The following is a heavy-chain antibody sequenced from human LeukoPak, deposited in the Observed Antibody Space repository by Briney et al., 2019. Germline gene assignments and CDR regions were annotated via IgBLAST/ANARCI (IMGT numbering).Heavy chain of an antibody. CDR1: GVSVSTYY. J-gene: IGHJ4*02. CDR3: ARGSEWFGKFDF. D-gene: IGHD3-10*01. V-gene: IGHV4-59*02. Sequence: SETLSLTCTASGVSVSTYYWSWIRQSPGRGLEWIGYIFSDGTTNYNPSLKSRVTISIDTSKNQFSLKLSSVTAADAAVYYCARGSEWFGKFDFWGLGTLVTVSS. CDR2: IFSDGTT.